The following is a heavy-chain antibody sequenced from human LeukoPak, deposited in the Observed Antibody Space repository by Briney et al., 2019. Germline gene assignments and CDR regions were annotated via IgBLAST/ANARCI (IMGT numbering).Heavy chain of an antibody. Sequence: GGSLRLSCAASGFTFRKYGMHWVRQAPGKGLEWVAVIWYDGSNKYYADSVKGRFTISRDSSKNTLYLQMNSLRAEDTAVYYCAREARDHLAVADRTLDYWGQGTLVTVSS. D-gene: IGHD6-19*01. CDR3: AREARDHLAVADRTLDY. CDR2: IWYDGSNK. CDR1: GFTFRKYG. J-gene: IGHJ4*02. V-gene: IGHV3-33*01.